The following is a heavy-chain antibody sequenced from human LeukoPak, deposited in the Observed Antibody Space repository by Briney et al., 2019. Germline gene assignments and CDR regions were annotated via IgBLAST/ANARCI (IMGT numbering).Heavy chain of an antibody. D-gene: IGHD6-25*01. CDR3: ARVSAASSLNP. V-gene: IGHV4-59*01. Sequence: SETLSLTCTVSGGSISSYYWSWIRQPPGKGLEWIGYIYYSGSTNYNPSLKSRVTISVDTSKNQFSLKLSSVTAADTAVYYCARVSAASSLNPWGQGTLVTVSS. J-gene: IGHJ5*02. CDR1: GGSISSYY. CDR2: IYYSGST.